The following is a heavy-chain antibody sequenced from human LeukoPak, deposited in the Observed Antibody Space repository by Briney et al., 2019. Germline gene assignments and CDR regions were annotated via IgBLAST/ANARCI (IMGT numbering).Heavy chain of an antibody. CDR1: GFTFSSYG. CDR2: ITATSSST. D-gene: IGHD2-2*01. Sequence: GGSLRLSCAASGFTFSSYGMSWVRQAPGKGLEWVSAITATSSSTHDADSVQGRFTISRDNSKNTLYLQMNSLRPEDTAIYYCAKQVGSTSYYYFDYWGQGTLVTVSS. CDR3: AKQVGSTSYYYFDY. V-gene: IGHV3-23*01. J-gene: IGHJ4*02.